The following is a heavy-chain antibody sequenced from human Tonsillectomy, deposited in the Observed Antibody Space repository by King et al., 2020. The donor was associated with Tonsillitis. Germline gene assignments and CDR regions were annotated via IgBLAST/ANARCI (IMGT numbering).Heavy chain of an antibody. CDR1: GFTFSSYG. J-gene: IGHJ4*02. D-gene: IGHD3-22*01. V-gene: IGHV3-30*02. CDR3: AKALSSGPDY. Sequence: VQLVESGGGVVQPGGSLRLSCAASGFTFSSYGMHWVRQAPGKGLEWVAFIRYDGSNKYYADSVKGRFTISRDNSKNTLYLQMNSLRAEDTAVYYCAKALSSGPDYWGQGPLVTVSS. CDR2: IRYDGSNK.